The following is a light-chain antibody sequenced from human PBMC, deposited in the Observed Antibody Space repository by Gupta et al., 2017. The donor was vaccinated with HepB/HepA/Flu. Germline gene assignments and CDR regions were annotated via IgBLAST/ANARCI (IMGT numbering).Light chain of an antibody. Sequence: EIVLTQSPATLSLSPGERATLSCRASQSVSSYLAWYQQKPGQAPRLLIYDASNRATGSPARFSGSGSGTDFTLTISSLEPEDFAVYYCQQRSNGPPITFGQGTRLEIK. CDR2: DAS. CDR3: QQRSNGPPIT. J-gene: IGKJ5*01. CDR1: QSVSSY. V-gene: IGKV3-11*01.